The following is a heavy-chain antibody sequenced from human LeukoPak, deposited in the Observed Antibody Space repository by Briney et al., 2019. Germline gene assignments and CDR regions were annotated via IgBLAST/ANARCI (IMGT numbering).Heavy chain of an antibody. V-gene: IGHV1-2*02. J-gene: IGHJ4*02. Sequence: GASVTVSFKASGHTFTGYYMHWVRQAPAQGLEWMGLINPESGGTNYEHKFTGTVTITKDTSISTAYMELTKLRSDDTAVYYRERGGIWATTHIDYWGQGTLVTVSS. D-gene: IGHD5-12*01. CDR1: GHTFTGYY. CDR3: ERGGIWATTHIDY. CDR2: INPESGGT.